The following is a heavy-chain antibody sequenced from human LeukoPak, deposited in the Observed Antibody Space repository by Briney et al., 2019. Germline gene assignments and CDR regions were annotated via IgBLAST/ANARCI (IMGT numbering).Heavy chain of an antibody. V-gene: IGHV4-59*01. CDR2: IYYSGST. D-gene: IGHD2-21*02. J-gene: IGHJ4*02. Sequence: PSETLSLTCTVSGGSISSYYWSWIRQPPGKGLEWIGYIYYSGSTNYNPSLESRVTISVDTSKNQFSLKLSSVTAADTAVYYCARGGGGDRKYYFDYWGQGTLVTVSS. CDR3: ARGGGGDRKYYFDY. CDR1: GGSISSYY.